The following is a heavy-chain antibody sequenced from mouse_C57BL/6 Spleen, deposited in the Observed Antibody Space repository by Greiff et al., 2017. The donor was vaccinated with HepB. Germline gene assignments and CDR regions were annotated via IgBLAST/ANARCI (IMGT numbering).Heavy chain of an antibody. D-gene: IGHD2-4*01. J-gene: IGHJ2*01. CDR3: ARGGYDYHYFDY. Sequence: QVQLQQSGAELVRPGASVKLSCKASGYTFTDYYINWVKQRPGQGLEWIARIYPGSGNTYYNEKFKGKATLTAEKSSSTAYMQLSSLTSEDSAVYFCARGGYDYHYFDYWGQGTTLTVSS. CDR2: IYPGSGNT. V-gene: IGHV1-76*01. CDR1: GYTFTDYY.